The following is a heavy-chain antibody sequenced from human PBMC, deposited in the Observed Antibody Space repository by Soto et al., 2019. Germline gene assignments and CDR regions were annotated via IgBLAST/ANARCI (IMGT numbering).Heavy chain of an antibody. Sequence: QVQLVQSGAEVKRPGASVKVSCKASGYTFTNYYLHWVRLAPGQGLEWMGMINPGGGTTNYAQKFQGRVTVTRDTSTSTVYMELSNLRSEDTAVYYCTRVPRIPMVRGVIMGWFDPWGQGTLVTVSS. D-gene: IGHD3-10*01. CDR1: GYTFTNYY. J-gene: IGHJ5*02. CDR2: INPGGGTT. V-gene: IGHV1-46*03. CDR3: TRVPRIPMVRGVIMGWFDP.